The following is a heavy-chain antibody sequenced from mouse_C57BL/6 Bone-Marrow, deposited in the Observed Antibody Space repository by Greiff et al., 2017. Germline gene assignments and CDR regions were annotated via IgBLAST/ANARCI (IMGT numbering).Heavy chain of an antibody. V-gene: IGHV1-74*01. D-gene: IGHD2-4*01. CDR3: AMGIYYDYDGGGYFDY. J-gene: IGHJ2*01. CDR1: GYTFTSYW. Sequence: VKLQQPGAELVKPGASVKVSCKASGYTFTSYWMHWVKQRPGQGLEWIGRIHPSDSDTNYNQKFKGKATLTVDKSSSTAYMQLSSLTAEDSAVYYCAMGIYYDYDGGGYFDYWGQGTTLTVSS. CDR2: IHPSDSDT.